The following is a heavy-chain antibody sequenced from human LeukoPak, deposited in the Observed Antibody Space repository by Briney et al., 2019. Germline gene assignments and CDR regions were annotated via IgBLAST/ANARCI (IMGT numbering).Heavy chain of an antibody. Sequence: RTSETLSLTCTVSHYSISSNYYWGWIRQPPGKGLEWIGSIYHSGSTYYNPSLKSRVTISVDTSKNQFSLKLTSVTAADTAVYYSARSSGYMSYWGQGTLVTVSS. D-gene: IGHD3-22*01. CDR2: IYHSGST. CDR1: HYSISSNYY. CDR3: ARSSGYMSY. V-gene: IGHV4-38-2*02. J-gene: IGHJ4*02.